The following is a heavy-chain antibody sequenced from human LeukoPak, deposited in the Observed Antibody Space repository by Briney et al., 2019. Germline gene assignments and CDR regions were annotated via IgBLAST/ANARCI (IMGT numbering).Heavy chain of an antibody. V-gene: IGHV1-2*02. J-gene: IGHJ5*02. CDR1: GYTFTGYY. Sequence: ASVKVSCKASGYTFTGYYMHWVRQAPGQGLEWMGWINPNSGGTNYAQKFQGRVTMTRDTSISTAYMELSRLRSDDTAVYYCARDPTTHSSSWYKNWFDPWGQGTLVTVSS. CDR3: ARDPTTHSSSWYKNWFDP. CDR2: INPNSGGT. D-gene: IGHD6-13*01.